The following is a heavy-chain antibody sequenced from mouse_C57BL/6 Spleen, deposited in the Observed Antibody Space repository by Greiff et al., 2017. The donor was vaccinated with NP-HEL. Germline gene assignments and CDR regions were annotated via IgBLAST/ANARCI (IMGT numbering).Heavy chain of an antibody. CDR1: GFTFSDYY. V-gene: IGHV5-12*01. J-gene: IGHJ1*03. CDR2: ISNGGGST. D-gene: IGHD2-1*01. CDR3: ASLYYGNYWYFDV. Sequence: DVMLVESGGGLVQPGGSLKLSCAASGFTFSDYYMYWVRQTPEKRLEWVAYISNGGGSTYYPDTVKGRFTISRDNAKNTLYLQMSRLKSEDTAMYYCASLYYGNYWYFDVWGTGTTVTVSS.